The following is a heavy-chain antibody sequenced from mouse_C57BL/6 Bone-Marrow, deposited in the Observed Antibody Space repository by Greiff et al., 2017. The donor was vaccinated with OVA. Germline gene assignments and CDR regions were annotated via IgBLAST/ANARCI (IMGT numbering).Heavy chain of an antibody. CDR3: ALYYSNSYYFDY. J-gene: IGHJ2*01. CDR2: IDPANGNT. Sequence: VQLKESVAELVRPGASVKLSCTASGFNIKNTYMHWVKQRPEQGLEWIGRIDPANGNTKYAPKFQGKATITADTSSNTAYLQLSSLTSEATAIYYCALYYSNSYYFDYWGQGTTLTVSS. D-gene: IGHD2-5*01. CDR1: GFNIKNTY. V-gene: IGHV14-3*01.